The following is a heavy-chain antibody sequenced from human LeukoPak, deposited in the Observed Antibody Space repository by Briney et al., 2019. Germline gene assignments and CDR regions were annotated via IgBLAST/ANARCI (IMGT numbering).Heavy chain of an antibody. CDR2: IYFSGST. Sequence: KASETLSLTCTVSGGSISSFYWSWFYWSWIRQPPGKGLEWIGYIYFSGSTNYNPSLKSRVTISVDTSKNQFSLKLSSVTAADTAVYYCARWGAVAGTEGFDYWGQGTLVTVSS. V-gene: IGHV4-61*08. CDR1: GGSISS. D-gene: IGHD6-19*01. CDR3: ARWGAVAGTEGFDY. J-gene: IGHJ4*02.